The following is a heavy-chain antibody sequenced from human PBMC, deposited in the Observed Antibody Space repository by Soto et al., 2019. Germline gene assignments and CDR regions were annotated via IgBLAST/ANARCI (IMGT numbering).Heavy chain of an antibody. CDR2: INGDGSYT. V-gene: IGHV3-74*02. Sequence: EVQLVESGGGLVQPGGSLRLSCAASGCTFRTYWMHWVRQAPEKGLLWVSLINGDGSYTDFADSVKGRFTISRDNAKNTVYLQMQSLRVEDTAVYFCVRTWHGFDIWGPGTMVTVSS. CDR3: VRTWHGFDI. CDR1: GCTFRTYW. J-gene: IGHJ3*02.